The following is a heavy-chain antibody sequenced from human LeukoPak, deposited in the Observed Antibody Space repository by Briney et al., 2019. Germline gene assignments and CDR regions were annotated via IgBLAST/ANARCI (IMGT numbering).Heavy chain of an antibody. Sequence: GGSLRLSCAASGFTFSNYWLHWVRQAPGKGLVWVSRIDANAKTTSYADSVKGRFTISTDNAKKTLYLQMNSLRVEDTAVYYCLTEVETTIAAFDIWGQGTWSPSL. CDR2: IDANAKTT. V-gene: IGHV3-74*01. J-gene: IGHJ3*02. CDR1: GFTFSNYW. D-gene: IGHD1-26*01. CDR3: LTEVETTIAAFDI.